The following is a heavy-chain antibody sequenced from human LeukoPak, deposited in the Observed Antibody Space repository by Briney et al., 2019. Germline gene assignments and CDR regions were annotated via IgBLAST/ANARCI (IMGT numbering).Heavy chain of an antibody. CDR3: ANEPPVVGFLS. Sequence: GGSLRLSCAASGFIFSNYGMHWVRQAPGKGLEWVAFIQYDGGDKFYADSMKGRFTISRDNSKNTLYLQMSSLTAADTAVYYCANEPPVVGFLSWGQGTLVTVSS. CDR2: IQYDGGDK. J-gene: IGHJ5*02. V-gene: IGHV3-30*02. D-gene: IGHD4-23*01. CDR1: GFIFSNYG.